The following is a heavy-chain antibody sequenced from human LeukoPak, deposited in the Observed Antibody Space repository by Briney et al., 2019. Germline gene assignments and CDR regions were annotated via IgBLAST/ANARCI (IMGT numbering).Heavy chain of an antibody. CDR3: ASERPSSSWYDY. J-gene: IGHJ4*02. D-gene: IGHD6-13*01. Sequence: PGGSLRPSCAASGFTFSSYWMTWVRQAPGKGLEWVANIKGDGSEKYYVDSVKGRFTISRDSVKNSLFLQMNSLRAEDTAVYYCASERPSSSWYDYWGQGTLVTVSS. CDR2: IKGDGSEK. CDR1: GFTFSSYW. V-gene: IGHV3-7*01.